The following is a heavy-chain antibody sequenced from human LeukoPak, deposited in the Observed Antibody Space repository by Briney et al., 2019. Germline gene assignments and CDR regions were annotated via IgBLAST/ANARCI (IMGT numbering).Heavy chain of an antibody. J-gene: IGHJ5*02. CDR1: GFTFSSYA. V-gene: IGHV3-30-3*01. CDR2: ISYDGSNK. Sequence: GGSLRLSCAASGFTFSSYAMHWVRQAPGKGLEWVAVISYDGSNKYYADSVKGRFTISRDNAKNSLYLQMNSLRAEDTAVYYCARAMAGYYWFDPWGQGTLVTVSS. D-gene: IGHD6-13*01. CDR3: ARAMAGYYWFDP.